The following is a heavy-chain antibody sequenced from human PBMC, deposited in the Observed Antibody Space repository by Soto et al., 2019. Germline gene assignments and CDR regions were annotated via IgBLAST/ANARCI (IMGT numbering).Heavy chain of an antibody. V-gene: IGHV1-46*02. CDR2: INPSGGST. J-gene: IGHJ1*01. CDR1: GYSFNDYY. CDR3: ARMTTLTGFERFQD. D-gene: IGHD3-9*01. Sequence: QVQLVQSGGEVRKPGASVKLSCKASGYSFNDYYIHWVRQGPGQALEWIGMINPSGGSTTYAESFQDRLTLTRDKSTRTVYMELSSLSSADTANYYCARMTTLTGFERFQDWGQGTLVSVSS.